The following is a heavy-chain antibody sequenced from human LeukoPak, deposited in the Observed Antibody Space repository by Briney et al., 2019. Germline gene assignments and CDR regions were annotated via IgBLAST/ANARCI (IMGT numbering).Heavy chain of an antibody. D-gene: IGHD6-19*01. CDR2: INPNRGGT. Sequence: ASVKVSCKASGYTFTGYYMHWVRQAPGQGLEWMGWINPNRGGTNYAQKFQGRVTMTRDTSISTAYMELSRLRSDDTAVYYCATMGGYSSGWYGFDYWGQGTLVTVSS. CDR1: GYTFTGYY. V-gene: IGHV1-2*02. CDR3: ATMGGYSSGWYGFDY. J-gene: IGHJ4*02.